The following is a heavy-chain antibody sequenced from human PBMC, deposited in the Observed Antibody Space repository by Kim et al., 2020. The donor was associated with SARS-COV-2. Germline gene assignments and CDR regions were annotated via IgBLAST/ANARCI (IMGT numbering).Heavy chain of an antibody. CDR1: GFTFSTYW. J-gene: IGHJ5*02. D-gene: IGHD6-19*01. V-gene: IGHV3-74*01. CDR3: AKPIAVAGTGGVDP. CDR2: INSDGSST. Sequence: GGSLRLSCAASGFTFSTYWMHWVRQAPGKGLVWVSRINSDGSSTSYADSVKGRFTISRDNAKNTLYLQMNSLRVEDTAVYSCAKPIAVAGTGGVDPLGQG.